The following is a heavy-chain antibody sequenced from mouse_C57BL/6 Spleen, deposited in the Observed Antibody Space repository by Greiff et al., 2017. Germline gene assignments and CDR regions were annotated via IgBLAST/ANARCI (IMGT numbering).Heavy chain of an antibody. CDR1: GYTFTSYW. D-gene: IGHD1-1*01. J-gene: IGHJ3*01. CDR3: ARSYYYGSSPYFDV. Sequence: QVQLQQPGAELVRPGSSVKLSCKASGYTFTSYWMHWVKQRPIQGLEWIGNIDPSDSETHYNQKFKDKATLTVDKSSSTAYMQLSSLTSEDSAVYYCARSYYYGSSPYFDVWGQGTLVTVSA. CDR2: IDPSDSET. V-gene: IGHV1-52*01.